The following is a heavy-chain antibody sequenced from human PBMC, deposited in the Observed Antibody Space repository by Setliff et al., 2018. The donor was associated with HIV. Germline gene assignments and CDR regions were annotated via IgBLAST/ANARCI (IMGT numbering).Heavy chain of an antibody. V-gene: IGHV4-34*01. D-gene: IGHD3-22*01. Sequence: SETLSLTCAVYGGSFSGYYWAWIRQPPGKGLEYIGSIHYNEKTYYNPSLKSRVTISIDTSKNQFSLNLTPVTAADTAVYYCASRIYYYDSNNFLREEGFDPWGQGTLVTVSS. CDR2: IHYNEKT. CDR1: GGSFSGYY. J-gene: IGHJ5*02. CDR3: ASRIYYYDSNNFLREEGFDP.